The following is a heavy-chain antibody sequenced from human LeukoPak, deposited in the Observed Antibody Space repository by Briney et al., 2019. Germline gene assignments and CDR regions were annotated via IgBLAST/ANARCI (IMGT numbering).Heavy chain of an antibody. CDR2: INPSDSYT. V-gene: IGHV5-10-1*01. J-gene: IGHJ4*02. CDR1: GYSFTSYW. CDR3: ARQFSSSWAKDY. Sequence: GEPLRISSKGPGYSFTSYWITWVRQMPGRGRERMGRINPSDSYTKYSPSFQGHVTISAGKSIRPAYLLWGSRKASDTAMYYCARQFSSSWAKDYWGQGTLVTVSS. D-gene: IGHD6-13*01.